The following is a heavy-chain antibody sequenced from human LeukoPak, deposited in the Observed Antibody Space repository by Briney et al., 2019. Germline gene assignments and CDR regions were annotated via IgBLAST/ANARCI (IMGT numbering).Heavy chain of an antibody. CDR2: ITYDGSNE. V-gene: IGHV3-30*04. CDR3: AKDSYGMDV. CDR1: GFNFNNYA. J-gene: IGHJ6*02. Sequence: GGSLRLSCAASGFNFNNYAMHWVRQAPGKGLEWVALITYDGSNEYYADSVKGRFTISRDDSKNTLYLQMNSLRAEDTAVYYCAKDSYGMDVWGQGTTVTVSS.